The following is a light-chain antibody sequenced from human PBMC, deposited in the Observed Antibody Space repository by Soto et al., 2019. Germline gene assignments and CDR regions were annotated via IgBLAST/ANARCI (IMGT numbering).Light chain of an antibody. CDR2: EVS. Sequence: QSVLTQPASVSGSPGQSITISCTGTSSDIHGYVYISWYQLHPGKAPKLIVFEVSNRPSGVSYRFSGSKSGNTASLTISGLQAEDEADYFCSSYSISTAYLFGTGTKVTVL. CDR3: SSYSISTAYL. V-gene: IGLV2-14*01. CDR1: SSDIHGYVY. J-gene: IGLJ1*01.